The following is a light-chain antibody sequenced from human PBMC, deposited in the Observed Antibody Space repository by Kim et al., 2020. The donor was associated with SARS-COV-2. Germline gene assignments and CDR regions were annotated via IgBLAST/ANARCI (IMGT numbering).Light chain of an antibody. Sequence: SITRACTGTSRDVGGKKYVSWYQQQPGKAPNLMIFEVTNRPSGSSDRFSGSKSGNTASLTISGLRAEEEADYYCCSDTNSGTYVFGSGTKVTVL. V-gene: IGLV2-14*03. J-gene: IGLJ1*01. CDR1: SRDVGGKKY. CDR3: CSDTNSGTYV. CDR2: EVT.